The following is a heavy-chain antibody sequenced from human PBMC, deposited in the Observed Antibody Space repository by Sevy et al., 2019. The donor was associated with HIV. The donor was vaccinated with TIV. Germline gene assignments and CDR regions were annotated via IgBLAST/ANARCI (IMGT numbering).Heavy chain of an antibody. D-gene: IGHD3-22*01. J-gene: IGHJ6*02. CDR1: GFTFSSYA. CDR3: HGDYDSSQLASYYYYGMDV. Sequence: RGSLRLSCAASGFTFSSYAMSWVRQAPGKGLERVSTIRGSGGSTYYADSVKGRFTISRDNSKNTLYFQMNSLRAEDTAVYYCHGDYDSSQLASYYYYGMDVWGQGTTVTVSS. CDR2: IRGSGGST. V-gene: IGHV3-23*01.